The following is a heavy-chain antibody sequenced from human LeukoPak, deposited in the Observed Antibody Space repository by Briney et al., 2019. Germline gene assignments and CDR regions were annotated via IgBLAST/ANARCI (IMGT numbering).Heavy chain of an antibody. J-gene: IGHJ4*02. CDR1: GGSISSSSYY. CDR2: IKQDGSEK. Sequence: PSETLSLTCTVSGGSISSSSYYWGWIRQPPGKGLEWVANIKQDGSEKYYVDSVKGRFTISRDNAKNSLYLQMNSLRAEDTAVYYCARDTGPHDFWSGYYPDYWGQGTLVTVSS. CDR3: ARDTGPHDFWSGYYPDY. V-gene: IGHV3-7*01. D-gene: IGHD3-3*01.